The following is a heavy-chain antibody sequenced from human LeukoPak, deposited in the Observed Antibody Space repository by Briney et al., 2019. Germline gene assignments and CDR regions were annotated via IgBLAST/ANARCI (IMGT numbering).Heavy chain of an antibody. V-gene: IGHV3-23*01. CDR1: GFTFSAYA. Sequence: GGSLRLSCEPSGFTFSAYAMTWVRQAPGKGLEWVAGITYNGDDRNYADSVKGRFTISRDNSKSTLDLQVNSLRAEDTALYYCARDGSWGWAQYDHWGQGILVTVSS. CDR3: ARDGSWGWAQYDH. J-gene: IGHJ4*02. D-gene: IGHD5-24*01. CDR2: ITYNGDDR.